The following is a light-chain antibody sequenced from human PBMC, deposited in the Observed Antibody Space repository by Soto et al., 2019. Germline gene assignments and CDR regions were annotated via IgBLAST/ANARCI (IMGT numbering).Light chain of an antibody. CDR3: QQHNSYSKLT. V-gene: IGKV1-5*01. Sequence: DIQITQSPSTLSASVGDRVTITCRASQSISSWLAWYQQKPGKAPKLLIYDASSLESGVPSRFSGSGSGTEFTLTISSLQPDAFATYYCQQHNSYSKLTFGGGTKVEIK. J-gene: IGKJ4*01. CDR1: QSISSW. CDR2: DAS.